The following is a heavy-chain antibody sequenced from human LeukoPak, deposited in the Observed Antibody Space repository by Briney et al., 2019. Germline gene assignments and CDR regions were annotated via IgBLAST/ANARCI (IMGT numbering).Heavy chain of an antibody. CDR3: ARDPTTGTIDAFDI. J-gene: IGHJ3*02. CDR1: GLTFSTYS. CDR2: ISSSSSYI. Sequence: GGSLRLSCAASGLTFSTYSMNWVRQAPGKGLEWVSSISSSSSYIYYADSVKGRFTISRDNAKNSLYLQMNSLRAEDTAVYYCARDPTTGTIDAFDIWGQGTMVTVSS. D-gene: IGHD1-1*01. V-gene: IGHV3-21*01.